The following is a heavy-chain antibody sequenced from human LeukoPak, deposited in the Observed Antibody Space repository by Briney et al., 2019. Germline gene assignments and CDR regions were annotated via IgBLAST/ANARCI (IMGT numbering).Heavy chain of an antibody. J-gene: IGHJ4*02. CDR2: INPSGGST. D-gene: IGHD2-21*02. Sequence: ASVKVSCKASGYTFTSYYMHWVRQAPGQGLEWMGIINPSGGSTSYAQKFQGRVTMTRDTSTSTVYMELSSLRSEDTAVYYCARDTVFDRSRNLYCGGDCYSMYFDYWGQGTLVTVSS. CDR1: GYTFTSYY. V-gene: IGHV1-46*01. CDR3: ARDTVFDRSRNLYCGGDCYSMYFDY.